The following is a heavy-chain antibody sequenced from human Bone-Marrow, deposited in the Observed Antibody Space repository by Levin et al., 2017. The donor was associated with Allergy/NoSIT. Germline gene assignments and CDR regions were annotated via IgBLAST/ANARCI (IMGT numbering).Heavy chain of an antibody. CDR3: ARDYSIIAASGTHYFYGMDV. V-gene: IGHV4-59*01. CDR2: IYYSGST. J-gene: IGHJ6*02. CDR1: GGSISGYY. Sequence: SQTLSLPCTVSGGSISGYYWSWIRQPPGKGLEWIGYIYYSGSTNYNPSLKSRVTISLDTSKNQFSLKLTSVTAADTAVYYCARDYSIIAASGTHYFYGMDVWGQGTTVTVSS. D-gene: IGHD6-13*01.